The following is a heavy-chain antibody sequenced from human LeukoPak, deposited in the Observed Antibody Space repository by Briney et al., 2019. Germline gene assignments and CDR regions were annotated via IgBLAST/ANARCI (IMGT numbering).Heavy chain of an antibody. CDR2: IYYSGST. Sequence: SETLSLTWTVSDVSISNYYWSWIRQPPGKGLEWIGSIYYSGSTNYSPSLRSRVTISVDTSKNQFSLKVSSVTAADTAVYYCARHAAMYGSGWYYFDYWGQETLVTVSS. CDR1: DVSISNYY. V-gene: IGHV4-59*08. D-gene: IGHD6-19*01. CDR3: ARHAAMYGSGWYYFDY. J-gene: IGHJ4*02.